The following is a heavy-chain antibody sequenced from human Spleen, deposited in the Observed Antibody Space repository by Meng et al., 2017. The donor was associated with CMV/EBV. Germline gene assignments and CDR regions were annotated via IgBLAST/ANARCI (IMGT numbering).Heavy chain of an antibody. D-gene: IGHD4-23*01. Sequence: GGSLRLSCKGSGYTFTTDWIGWVRQLPGKGLEWMGILYPGDSDTRYSPSFQGQVTISADTSISTAYLQWRNLKASDTGMYFCARDGPTVEFDYWGQGTLVTVSS. V-gene: IGHV5-51*01. CDR1: GYTFTTDW. CDR2: LYPGDSDT. J-gene: IGHJ4*02. CDR3: ARDGPTVEFDY.